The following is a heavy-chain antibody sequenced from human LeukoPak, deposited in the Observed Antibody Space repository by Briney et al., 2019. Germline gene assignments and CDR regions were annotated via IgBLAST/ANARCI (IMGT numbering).Heavy chain of an antibody. D-gene: IGHD3-22*01. V-gene: IGHV3-74*01. CDR2: INSDGSST. Sequence: GGSLRPSCAASGFTFSSYWMHWVRQAPGKGLVWVSRINSDGSSTSYADSVKGRFTISRDNAKNSLYLQMNSLRAEDTAVYYCARVFSPDYYDSSGYFHDAFDIWGQGTMVTVSS. CDR1: GFTFSSYW. J-gene: IGHJ3*02. CDR3: ARVFSPDYYDSSGYFHDAFDI.